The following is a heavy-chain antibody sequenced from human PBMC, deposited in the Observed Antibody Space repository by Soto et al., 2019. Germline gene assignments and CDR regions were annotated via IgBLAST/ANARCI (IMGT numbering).Heavy chain of an antibody. J-gene: IGHJ4*02. CDR3: ARDRLGATGDN. CDR1: GYTFTSYG. Sequence: SVKVACKASGYTFTSYGICWVRQAPEQGLEWMGWISAYNANTNYSQKLQGRVTITTYTSTSTSYLELRNLRSDTPAMHFSARDRLGATGDNWGQGNRVTFSS. D-gene: IGHD1-26*01. V-gene: IGHV1-18*01. CDR2: ISAYNANT.